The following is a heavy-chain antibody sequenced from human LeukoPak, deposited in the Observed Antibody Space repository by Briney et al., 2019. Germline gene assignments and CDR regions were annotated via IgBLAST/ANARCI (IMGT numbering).Heavy chain of an antibody. CDR2: IYSGGST. CDR3: ARDWDCTSSSCYDAFDI. D-gene: IGHD2-2*01. V-gene: IGHV3-53*01. CDR1: GLTVSSNY. Sequence: GGSLRLSCAASGLTVSSNYMSCVRQAPGKGLEWVSVIYSGGSTYYADSVKGRFTISRDNSKNTLYLQMNSLRVEDTAVYYCARDWDCTSSSCYDAFDIWGQGTMVTVSS. J-gene: IGHJ3*02.